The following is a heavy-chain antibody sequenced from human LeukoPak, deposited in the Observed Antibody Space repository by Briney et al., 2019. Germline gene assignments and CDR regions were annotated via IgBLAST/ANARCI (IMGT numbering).Heavy chain of an antibody. V-gene: IGHV4-39*07. CDR1: GGSISSSSYY. D-gene: IGHD1-26*01. Sequence: PSETLSLTCTVSGGSISSSSYYWGWIRQPPGKVLEWIGSIYYSGSTYYNPSLKSRVTISVDTSKNQFSLKLSSVTAADTAVYYCARPLVGATTYFDYWGQGTLVTVSS. CDR3: ARPLVGATTYFDY. J-gene: IGHJ4*02. CDR2: IYYSGST.